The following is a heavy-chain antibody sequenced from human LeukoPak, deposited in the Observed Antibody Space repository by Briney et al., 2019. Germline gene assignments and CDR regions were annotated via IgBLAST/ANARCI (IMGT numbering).Heavy chain of an antibody. V-gene: IGHV1-2*02. D-gene: IGHD3-3*01. J-gene: IGHJ4*02. CDR2: INPNSGGT. CDR3: ARGLYDFWSGYTHFDY. CDR1: GYTFTGYY. Sequence: ASVKVSCKASGYTFTGYYMHWVRQAPGQGLEWMGWINPNSGGTNYAQKFQGRVTMTRDTSISTAYMELSRLRSDDTAVYYCARGLYDFWSGYTHFDYWGQGTLVTVS.